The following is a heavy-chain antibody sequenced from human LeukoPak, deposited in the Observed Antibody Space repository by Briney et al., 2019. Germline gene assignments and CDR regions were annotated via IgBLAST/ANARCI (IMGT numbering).Heavy chain of an antibody. CDR3: AKDYYGSGSYRGPYYYYYGMDV. V-gene: IGHV3-30*18. Sequence: GGSLRLSCAASGFTFSSYAMSWVRQAPGKGLEWVAVISYDGSNKYYADSVKGRFTISRDNSKNTLYLQMNSLRAEDTAVYYCAKDYYGSGSYRGPYYYYYGMDVWGQGTTVTVSS. CDR2: ISYDGSNK. CDR1: GFTFSSYA. D-gene: IGHD3-10*01. J-gene: IGHJ6*02.